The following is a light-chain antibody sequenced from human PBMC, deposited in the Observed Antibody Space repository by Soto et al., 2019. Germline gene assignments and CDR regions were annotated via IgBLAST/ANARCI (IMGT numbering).Light chain of an antibody. CDR2: WAS. V-gene: IGKV4-1*01. J-gene: IGKJ1*01. Sequence: DIVRTQSPDSLSVSLGERAVINCKSSQSIFYSSNNKNYLVWYQQKSGQPPKMLIYWASTRESGVPDRFNGSGSGTDFTLTISNLQAEDVAVYFCQQYFNTPRTFGQGTRVEI. CDR3: QQYFNTPRT. CDR1: QSIFYSSNNKNY.